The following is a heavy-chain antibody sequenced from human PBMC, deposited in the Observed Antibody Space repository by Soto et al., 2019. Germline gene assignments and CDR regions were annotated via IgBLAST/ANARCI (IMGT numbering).Heavy chain of an antibody. V-gene: IGHV4-34*01. J-gene: IGHJ3*01. CDR2: INHSGST. Sequence: SETLSLTCAVYGGSFSGYYWSWIRQPPGKGLEWIGEINHSGSTNYNPSLKSRVTISVDTSKNQFSLKLSFVTAADTAVYYCASGAIAAAGTSRAFDLWGQGTIVTDSS. D-gene: IGHD6-13*01. CDR3: ASGAIAAAGTSRAFDL. CDR1: GGSFSGYY.